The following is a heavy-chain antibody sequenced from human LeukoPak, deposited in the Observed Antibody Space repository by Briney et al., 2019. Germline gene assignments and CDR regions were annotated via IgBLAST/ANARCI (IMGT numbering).Heavy chain of an antibody. D-gene: IGHD6-19*01. Sequence: GESLKISYKGSGYSFTSYWIGWVRQMPGKGLEWMGIIYPGDSDTRYSPSFQGQVTISADKSISTAYLQWSSLKASDTAMYYCARQKGQWLVDPIYYYYYMDVWGKGTTVTVSS. J-gene: IGHJ6*03. CDR2: IYPGDSDT. CDR3: ARQKGQWLVDPIYYYYYMDV. CDR1: GYSFTSYW. V-gene: IGHV5-51*01.